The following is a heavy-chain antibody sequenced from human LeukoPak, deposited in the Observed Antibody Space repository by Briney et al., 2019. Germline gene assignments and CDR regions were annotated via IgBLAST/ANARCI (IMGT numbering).Heavy chain of an antibody. Sequence: SETLSLTCTVSDGSISSSNYYWAWIRQPPGKGLEWIANIFYTGNTYYNPSLKSRVTISIDTSKNQFSLRLNSVTATDTAVYYCARLEYYYDSSGSNWFDPWGQGTLVTVSS. D-gene: IGHD3-22*01. CDR3: ARLEYYYDSSGSNWFDP. CDR2: IFYTGNT. V-gene: IGHV4-39*01. J-gene: IGHJ5*02. CDR1: DGSISSSNYY.